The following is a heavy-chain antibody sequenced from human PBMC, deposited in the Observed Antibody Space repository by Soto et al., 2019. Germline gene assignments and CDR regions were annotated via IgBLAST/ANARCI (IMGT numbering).Heavy chain of an antibody. CDR3: ATRTRDIVVVPAAMPGNSVFDP. J-gene: IGHJ5*02. CDR1: GGSISSSSYY. V-gene: IGHV4-39*01. D-gene: IGHD2-2*01. Sequence: ASETLSPTCTVFGGSISSSSYYWGWIRQPPGKGLEWNGSIYYSGSTYYNPSLKSRVTISVDTSKNQFSLKLSSVTAADTAVYYCATRTRDIVVVPAAMPGNSVFDPWGQGTLVTVSS. CDR2: IYYSGST.